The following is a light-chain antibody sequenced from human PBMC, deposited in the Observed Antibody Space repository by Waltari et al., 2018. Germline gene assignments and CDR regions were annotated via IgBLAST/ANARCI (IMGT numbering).Light chain of an antibody. J-gene: IGKJ1*01. CDR2: KAS. V-gene: IGKV1-5*03. CDR3: QQYNSYSGT. CDR1: QSIRSW. Sequence: DIQMTQSPSTLSASVGDRVTITCRARQSIRSWLAWYQQKPGKAPKLLIYKASSLESGVPSRFSGSGSGTEFTLTISSLQPDDFATYYCQQYNSYSGTFGQGTKVEIK.